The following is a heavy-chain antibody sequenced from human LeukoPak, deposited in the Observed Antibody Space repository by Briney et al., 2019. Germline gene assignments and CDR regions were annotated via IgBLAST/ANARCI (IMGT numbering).Heavy chain of an antibody. J-gene: IGHJ4*02. CDR1: GGSISNYY. CDR2: IYYSGST. Sequence: SETLSLTCTVSGGSISNYYWSWIRQSPGKGLEWIGYIYYSGSTSYNPSLKSRVTISVDTSKNQFSVKLSSVTAADTAVYYCTRTKLIAAPPDYWGQGTLVTVSS. D-gene: IGHD6-13*01. V-gene: IGHV4-59*08. CDR3: TRTKLIAAPPDY.